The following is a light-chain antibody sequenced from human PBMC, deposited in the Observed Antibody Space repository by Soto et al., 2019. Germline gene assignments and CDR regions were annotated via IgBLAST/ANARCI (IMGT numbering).Light chain of an antibody. V-gene: IGKV1-5*01. CDR3: QQYHSYWT. CDR2: DAS. Sequence: IHMTQSPSTLSGSVGHRVTITCRASQTISSWLAWYQQQPGKAPNLLIYDASSLQGGVPSRFSGSASGTESTLTISSLQPEDFATYYCQQYHSYWTFGQGTKVDIK. CDR1: QTISSW. J-gene: IGKJ1*01.